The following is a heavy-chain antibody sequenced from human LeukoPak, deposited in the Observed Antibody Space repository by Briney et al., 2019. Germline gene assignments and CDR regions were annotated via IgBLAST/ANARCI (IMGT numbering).Heavy chain of an antibody. D-gene: IGHD3-3*01. CDR3: AKDHDFWSGYSDY. J-gene: IGHJ4*02. Sequence: GGSLRLSCAASGFTFSAYAMSWVRQAPGKGLEWVSDISGNGGSTYYADSVKGRFTISRDNSKNTLYLQMNSLRAEDMAVYYCAKDHDFWSGYSDYWGQGTLVTVSS. V-gene: IGHV3-23*01. CDR2: ISGNGGST. CDR1: GFTFSAYA.